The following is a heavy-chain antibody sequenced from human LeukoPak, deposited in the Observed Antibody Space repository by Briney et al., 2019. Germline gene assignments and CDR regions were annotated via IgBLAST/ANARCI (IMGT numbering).Heavy chain of an antibody. CDR1: GGTFSSYA. J-gene: IGHJ4*02. Sequence: SVKVSRKASGGTFSSYAISWVRQAPGQGLEWMGRIIPIFGIANYAQKFQGRVTITADKSTSTAYMELSSLRSEDTAVYYCARGDGYGYYFDYWGQGTLVTVSS. V-gene: IGHV1-69*04. D-gene: IGHD5-24*01. CDR3: ARGDGYGYYFDY. CDR2: IIPIFGIA.